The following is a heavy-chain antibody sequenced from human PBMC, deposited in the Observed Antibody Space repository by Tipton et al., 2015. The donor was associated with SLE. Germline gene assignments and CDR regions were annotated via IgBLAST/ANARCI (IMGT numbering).Heavy chain of an antibody. D-gene: IGHD2-21*01. CDR2: MNHRGST. CDR3: SGCGGGSCDAS. V-gene: IGHV4-34*01. CDR1: GGSFSGYY. Sequence: TLSLTCTVYGGSFSGYYWSWNRQPPGTGQEWIGVMNHRGSTNYNQSLKSRFTISVDRSKKDFSLKLSTVTAADTAVYYCSGCGGGSCDASWGRGTPLSVSS. J-gene: IGHJ5*02.